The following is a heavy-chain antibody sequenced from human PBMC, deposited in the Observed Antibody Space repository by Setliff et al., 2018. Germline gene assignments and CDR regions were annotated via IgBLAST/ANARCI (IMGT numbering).Heavy chain of an antibody. CDR2: IYYTGST. D-gene: IGHD1-1*01. Sequence: SETLSLTCTVSGGSISSSSHYWGWIRQPPGKGLEWIGSIYYTGSTDYNPSLKSRVTVSVDTSKRQFSLKLGSATAADTAVYYCARDMGQPYYFESWGLGTLVTVSS. V-gene: IGHV4-39*07. CDR1: GGSISSSSHY. J-gene: IGHJ4*02. CDR3: ARDMGQPYYFES.